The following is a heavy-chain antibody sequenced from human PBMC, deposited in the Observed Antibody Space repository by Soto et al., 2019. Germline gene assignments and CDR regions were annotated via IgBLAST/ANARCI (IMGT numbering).Heavy chain of an antibody. J-gene: IGHJ4*02. D-gene: IGHD6-13*01. CDR1: EGTLSSFA. V-gene: IGHV1-69*12. Sequence: QVKLVQSGAEVKKPGPSVKVSGKGSEGTLSSFAISWVRQAPGQGLEWLGGIIPIFGTANYAQKFQGRVTITGDESTSTAYMELSSLRSEDTAVYYCAIDKVSHIAAAGTFDYWGQGTMVTVSS. CDR3: AIDKVSHIAAAGTFDY. CDR2: IIPIFGTA.